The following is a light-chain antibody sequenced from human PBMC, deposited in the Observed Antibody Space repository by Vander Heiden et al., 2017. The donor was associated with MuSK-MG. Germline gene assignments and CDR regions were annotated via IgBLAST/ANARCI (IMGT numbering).Light chain of an antibody. J-gene: IGKJ1*01. CDR1: QDISSY. V-gene: IGKV1-9*01. CDR3: QQLNSYPKT. CDR2: AAS. Sequence: DIQLTQSPSFLSASVGDRVTLTCRASQDISSYLAWYQQKPGKAPKVLIYAASSLQSGVPSRFSGSGSGTEFTLTISSLQPEDFATYYCQQLNSYPKTFGQGTKVEIK.